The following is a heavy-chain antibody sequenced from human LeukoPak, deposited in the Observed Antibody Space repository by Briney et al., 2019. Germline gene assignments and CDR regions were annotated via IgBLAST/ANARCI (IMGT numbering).Heavy chain of an antibody. CDR3: AGNDFYYFDY. V-gene: IGHV4-39*01. J-gene: IGHJ4*02. D-gene: IGHD1-1*01. Sequence: SETLSLTCTVSGGSISSSNYYWGWIRQPPGKGLERIGAIYYSGATYYNPSLKSRVTISVDTSKNEVSLKLSSVTVADTAVYYCAGNDFYYFDYWGQGTLVTVSS. CDR2: IYYSGAT. CDR1: GGSISSSNYY.